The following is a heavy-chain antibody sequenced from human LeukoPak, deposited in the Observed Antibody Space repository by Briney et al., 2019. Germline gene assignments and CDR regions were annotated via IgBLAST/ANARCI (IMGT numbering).Heavy chain of an antibody. CDR2: ISAYNGNT. V-gene: IGHV1-18*04. Sequence: ASVKVSCRASGYTFTSYYLHWVRQAPGQGLEWMGWISAYNGNTNYAQKLQGRVTMTTDTSTSTAYMELRSLRSDDTAVYYCAREGYLPGFDYWGQGTLVTVSS. CDR1: GYTFTSYY. CDR3: AREGYLPGFDY. D-gene: IGHD3-16*02. J-gene: IGHJ4*02.